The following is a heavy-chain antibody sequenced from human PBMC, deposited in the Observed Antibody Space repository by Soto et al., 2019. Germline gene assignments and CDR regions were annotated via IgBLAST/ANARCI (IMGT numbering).Heavy chain of an antibody. CDR2: IYPGDSDT. V-gene: IGHV5-51*01. Sequence: GESLKISCKRSGYSFTSYWIGWARQMPGKGLEWMGIIYPGDSDTRYSPSFQGQVTISADKSISTAYLQWSSLKASDTAMYYCARQSGVNGDYSKTYYYYYYMDVWGKGTTVTVSS. J-gene: IGHJ6*03. D-gene: IGHD4-4*01. CDR1: GYSFTSYW. CDR3: ARQSGVNGDYSKTYYYYYYMDV.